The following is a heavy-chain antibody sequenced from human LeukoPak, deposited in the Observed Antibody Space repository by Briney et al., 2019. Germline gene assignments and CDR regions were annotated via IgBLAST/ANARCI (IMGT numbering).Heavy chain of an antibody. J-gene: IGHJ3*02. Sequence: SETLSLTCTVSGGSISSGGYYWSWIRQHPGKGLEWIGYIYYSGSTYYNPSLKSRVTISVDTSKNQFSLKLSSVTAADTAVYYCARGPPGYGYGDDAFDIWGQGTMVTVSS. CDR1: GGSISSGGYY. V-gene: IGHV4-31*03. CDR2: IYYSGST. CDR3: ARGPPGYGYGDDAFDI. D-gene: IGHD5-18*01.